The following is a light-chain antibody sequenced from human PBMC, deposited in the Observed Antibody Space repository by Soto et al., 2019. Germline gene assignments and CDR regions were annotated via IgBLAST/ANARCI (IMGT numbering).Light chain of an antibody. CDR1: ISDVGSSGP. Sequence: QSVLTQPASVSGSPGQSITISCSGSISDVGSSGPVSWYQHHPGQVPKLIIYEGSRRPSGVSSRFSGSKTGNTASLTITGLQAEDEANYYCCSYTSSSTLYVFGTGTKVTVL. CDR3: CSYTSSSTLYV. J-gene: IGLJ1*01. V-gene: IGLV2-14*02. CDR2: EGS.